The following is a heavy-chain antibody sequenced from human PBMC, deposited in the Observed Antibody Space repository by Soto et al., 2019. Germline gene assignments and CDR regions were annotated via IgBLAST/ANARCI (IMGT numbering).Heavy chain of an antibody. J-gene: IGHJ6*03. V-gene: IGHV3-23*01. CDR1: GFTFSSYA. CDR3: AKKSLTGEVPNCGGDCYLSSGRYYYYMDV. CDR2: ISGSGGST. Sequence: PGGSLRLSCAASGFTFSSYAMSWVRQAPGKGLEWVSAISGSGGSTYYADSVKGRFTISRDNSKNTLYLQMNSLRAEDTAVYYCAKKSLTGEVPNCGGDCYLSSGRYYYYMDVWGKGTTVTVSS. D-gene: IGHD2-21*01.